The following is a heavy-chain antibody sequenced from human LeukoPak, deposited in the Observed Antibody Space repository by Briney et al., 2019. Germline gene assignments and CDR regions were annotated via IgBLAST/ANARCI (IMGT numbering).Heavy chain of an antibody. V-gene: IGHV3-48*01. CDR3: VEDTTAHCGGSCYCALDF. Sequence: PGGSLRLSCEASGFTFSSYSLNWVRQAPGKGLEWVSYIGSRGSTIAYADSVKGRFTTSRNSAQNSLYLQMNSLNVEDTGVYYCVEDTTAHCGGSCYCALDFWGQGTMVTVSS. D-gene: IGHD2-21*02. J-gene: IGHJ3*01. CDR2: IGSRGSTI. CDR1: GFTFSSYS.